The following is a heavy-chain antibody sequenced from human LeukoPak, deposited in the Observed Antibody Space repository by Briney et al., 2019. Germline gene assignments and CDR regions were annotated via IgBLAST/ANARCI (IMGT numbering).Heavy chain of an antibody. CDR3: ARAIVVVPAAIPSSNWFDP. D-gene: IGHD2-2*02. CDR2: IIPIFGTA. Sequence: SVKVSCKASGGTLSSYAISWVRQAPGQGLEWMGGIIPIFGTANYAQKFQGRVTITTDESTSTAYMELSSLRSEDTAVYYCARAIVVVPAAIPSSNWFDPWGQGTLVTVSS. CDR1: GGTLSSYA. J-gene: IGHJ5*02. V-gene: IGHV1-69*05.